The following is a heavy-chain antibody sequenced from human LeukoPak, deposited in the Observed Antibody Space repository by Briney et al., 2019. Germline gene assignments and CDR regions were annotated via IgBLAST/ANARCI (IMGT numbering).Heavy chain of an antibody. D-gene: IGHD6-13*01. CDR1: GLTFSDYY. J-gene: IGHJ5*02. CDR2: ISSSSSYT. Sequence: GGSLRLSCAASGLTFSDYYMSWIRQAPGKGLEWVSYISSSSSYTNYADSVKGRFTISRDNAKNSLYLQMNSLRAEDTAVYYCARVRGSSSARWFDPWGQGTLVTVSS. V-gene: IGHV3-11*06. CDR3: ARVRGSSSARWFDP.